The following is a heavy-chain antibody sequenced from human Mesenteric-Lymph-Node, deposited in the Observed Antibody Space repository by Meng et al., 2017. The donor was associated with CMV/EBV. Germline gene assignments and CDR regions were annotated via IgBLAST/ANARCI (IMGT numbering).Heavy chain of an antibody. CDR3: ARAMASYYFDY. D-gene: IGHD3-10*01. V-gene: IGHV3-7*04. CDR1: GFTFTSYW. Sequence: GGSLRLSCAASGFTFTSYWMSWVRQAPGKGLEWVANIKQDGSEKYYVDSVKGRFTISRDKSKNTLYLQMNSLRPEDTAVYYCARAMASYYFDYWGQGTLVTVSS. J-gene: IGHJ4*02. CDR2: IKQDGSEK.